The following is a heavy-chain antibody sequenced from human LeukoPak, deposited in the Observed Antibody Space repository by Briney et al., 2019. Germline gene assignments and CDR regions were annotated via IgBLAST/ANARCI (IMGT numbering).Heavy chain of an antibody. V-gene: IGHV4-59*01. D-gene: IGHD2-2*01. CDR1: GGSISSYY. Sequence: SETLSLTCTVSGGSISSYYWSWIRQPPGKGLEWIGYIYYSGSTSYNPSLKSRVTISVDTSKNQFSLKLSSVTAADAAVYYCARGIVVVPAANYYYYYMDVWGKGTTATVSS. CDR2: IYYSGST. CDR3: ARGIVVVPAANYYYYYMDV. J-gene: IGHJ6*03.